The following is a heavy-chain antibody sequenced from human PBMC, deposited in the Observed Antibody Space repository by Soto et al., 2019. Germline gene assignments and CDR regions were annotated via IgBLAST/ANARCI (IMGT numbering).Heavy chain of an antibody. D-gene: IGHD1-26*01. CDR3: ARSPTYYYYGMSV. Sequence: SSVKVSCKASGGTFNSYAINWVRQAPGQGLEWMGGIIPVFGTKYAQKFQGRVTITADESTSTAYMELSSLRSEDTAMYYCARSPTYYYYGMSVWG. CDR1: GGTFNSYA. J-gene: IGHJ6*02. CDR2: IIPVFGT. V-gene: IGHV1-69*13.